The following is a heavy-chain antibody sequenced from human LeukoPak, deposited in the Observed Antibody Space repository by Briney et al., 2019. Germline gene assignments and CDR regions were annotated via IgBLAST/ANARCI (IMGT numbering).Heavy chain of an antibody. J-gene: IGHJ4*02. Sequence: GGSLRLSCAASGFTFSSYAMSWVRQAPGKGLEWVAVIWYDGSNKYYADSVKGRFTISRDNSKNTLYLQMNSLRAEDTAVYYCARDLCSGGSCYERFDYWGQGTLVTASS. V-gene: IGHV3-33*08. CDR1: GFTFSSYA. CDR3: ARDLCSGGSCYERFDY. D-gene: IGHD2-15*01. CDR2: IWYDGSNK.